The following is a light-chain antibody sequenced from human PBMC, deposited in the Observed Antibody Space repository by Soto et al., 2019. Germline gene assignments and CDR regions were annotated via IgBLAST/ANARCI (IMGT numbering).Light chain of an antibody. CDR3: HQSFTPRWT. V-gene: IGKV1-39*01. CDR1: QSISNY. J-gene: IGKJ1*01. Sequence: DIQMTQSPSSLSASVGDRVTITCRASQSISNYLNWYQQKPGKAPNILVYAASSMQSGVPSRFSGSGSDTDFTLTISSLQPDDSATYYCHQSFTPRWTFGQGTKVEV. CDR2: AAS.